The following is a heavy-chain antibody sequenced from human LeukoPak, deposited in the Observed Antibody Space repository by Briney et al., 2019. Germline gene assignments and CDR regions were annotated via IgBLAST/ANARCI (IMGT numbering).Heavy chain of an antibody. J-gene: IGHJ4*02. CDR1: GGSISSYY. V-gene: IGHV4-59*01. CDR2: IYYSGST. D-gene: IGHD6-19*01. Sequence: SETLSLTCTVSGGSISSYYWSWIRQPPGKGLEWIGYIYYSGSTNYNPSLKSRVTISVDTSKNQFSLKLSSVTAADTAVYYCARGRPSSGYFDYWGQGTLVTVSS. CDR3: ARGRPSSGYFDY.